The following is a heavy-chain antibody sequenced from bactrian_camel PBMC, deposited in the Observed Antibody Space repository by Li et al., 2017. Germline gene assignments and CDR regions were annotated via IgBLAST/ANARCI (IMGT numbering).Heavy chain of an antibody. J-gene: IGHJ4*01. CDR1: GSPGVTYS. V-gene: IGHV3S55*01. D-gene: IGHD2*01. CDR2: IAADGRT. CDR3: AASGWLLHGGRRLDPDRYAH. Sequence: HVQLVESGGGSVQAGETLRLSCTASGSPGVTYSMGWFRQTPGKEREGVAAIAADGRTVYADSVQGRFTIAQTNVRNTVYLQMNSLKPEDTAMYRSAASGWLLHGGRRLDPDRYAHWGQGTQVTVS.